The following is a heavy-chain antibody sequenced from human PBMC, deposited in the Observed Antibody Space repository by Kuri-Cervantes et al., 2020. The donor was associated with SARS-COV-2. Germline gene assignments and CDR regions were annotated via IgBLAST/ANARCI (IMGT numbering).Heavy chain of an antibody. D-gene: IGHD3-3*01. CDR3: ARASDDFWSGNYFDY. J-gene: IGHJ4*02. Sequence: ASVKVSCKASGYTFTDYYLHWVRQAPGQGLEWVGWINPDTGYTNYAQKFQGRVTMTRDTSISTAYMEMSRLRSGDTAVYYCARASDDFWSGNYFDYWGQGPLVTVSS. CDR2: INPDTGYT. CDR1: GYTFTDYY. V-gene: IGHV1-2*02.